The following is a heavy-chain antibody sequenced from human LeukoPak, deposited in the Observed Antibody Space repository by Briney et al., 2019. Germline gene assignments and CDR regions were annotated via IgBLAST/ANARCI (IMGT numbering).Heavy chain of an antibody. CDR2: IDQGGSVR. Sequence: GGSLRLSCAASGFSFSSYWMSWVRQAPEKGLEFVANIDQGGSVRNYMDSLKGRCTISRDNAKKSLYLEINSLRADDTAVYYCARDPESSSFDLWGRGALVTVSS. V-gene: IGHV3-7*01. CDR1: GFSFSSYW. D-gene: IGHD6-13*01. CDR3: ARDPESSSFDL. J-gene: IGHJ4*02.